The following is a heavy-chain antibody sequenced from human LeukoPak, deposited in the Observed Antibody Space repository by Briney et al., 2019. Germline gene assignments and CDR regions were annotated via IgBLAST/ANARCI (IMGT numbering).Heavy chain of an antibody. CDR3: ARASYYDFWSGYPYYFDY. V-gene: IGHV3-21*01. Sequence: GGSLRLSCAASGFTFSSYSMNWVRQAPGKGLEWVSSISSSSSYIYYADSVKGRFTISRDNAKNSLYLQMNSLRAEDTAVYYCARASYYDFWSGYPYYFDYWGQGTLVTVSS. D-gene: IGHD3-3*01. CDR2: ISSSSSYI. J-gene: IGHJ4*02. CDR1: GFTFSSYS.